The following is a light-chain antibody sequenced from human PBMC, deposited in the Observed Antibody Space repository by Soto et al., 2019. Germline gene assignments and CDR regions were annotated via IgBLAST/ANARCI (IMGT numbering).Light chain of an antibody. Sequence: EIGLTQSPGTLSLSPGERATLSCRASQSVSSSYLAWYQQKPVHAPRLLIYGASSRATGIPDRFSGSGSGTDFTLTISRLEPEDFAVYYCQQYGSSPMYTFGQGTQLEIK. CDR3: QQYGSSPMYT. J-gene: IGKJ2*01. V-gene: IGKV3-20*01. CDR2: GAS. CDR1: QSVSSSY.